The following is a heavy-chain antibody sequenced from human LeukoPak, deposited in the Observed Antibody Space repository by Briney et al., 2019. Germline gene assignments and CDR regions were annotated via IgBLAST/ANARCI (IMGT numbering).Heavy chain of an antibody. CDR1: GYTFTKSDY. CDR2: INPSDGTT. V-gene: IGHV1-46*01. CDR3: ARGPTDMGFDY. J-gene: IGHJ4*02. Sequence: ASVKVSCKASGYTFTKSDYMHWVRQAPGQGLEWMGIINPSDGTTFYAQKFQGRVTMTRDTSTNTVYMELSSLRSEDTAVFYCARGPTDMGFDYWGQGSLVTVSS.